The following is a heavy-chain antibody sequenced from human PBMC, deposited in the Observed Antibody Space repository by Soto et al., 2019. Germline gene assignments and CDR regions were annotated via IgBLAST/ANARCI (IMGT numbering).Heavy chain of an antibody. V-gene: IGHV1-69*08. CDR3: ARDSDEMATNACDY. J-gene: IGHJ4*02. CDR2: IIPVLGIA. Sequence: QVQLEQSGAEVKKPGSSVTVSCKASGGTFSSYTISWVRHAPGQGLEWMGRIIPVLGIANYAQKFQGRVTITADKSTSTAYIGLSSLRSEDTAVYYCARDSDEMATNACDYRGQGTLVTVSS. CDR1: GGTFSSYT. D-gene: IGHD5-12*01.